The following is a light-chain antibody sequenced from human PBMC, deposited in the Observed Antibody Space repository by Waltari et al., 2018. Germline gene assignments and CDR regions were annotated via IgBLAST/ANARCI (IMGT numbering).Light chain of an antibody. J-gene: IGKJ4*01. CDR1: QNIDSW. CDR3: QQYRTAPLT. CDR2: KAS. V-gene: IGKV1D-16*01. Sequence: PSSLSASVGQKVTITCQASQNIDSWLAWYQQKPGKAPKSLIYKASSLESGVPSRVSGSGSGTNFTLTISDLQSEDFATYYCQQYRTAPLTFGGGTKVEIK.